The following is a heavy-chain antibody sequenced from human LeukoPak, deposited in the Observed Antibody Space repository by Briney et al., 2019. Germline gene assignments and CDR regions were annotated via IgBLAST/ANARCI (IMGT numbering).Heavy chain of an antibody. Sequence: SETLSLTCAVYGGSFSGYYWSWIRQPPGKGLEWIGEINPSGSTNYNPSLKSRVTISVDTSKNQFSLKLSSVTAADTAVYYCARGRRGYQLLFVAFDIWGQGTMVTVSS. V-gene: IGHV4-34*01. CDR2: INPSGST. CDR1: GGSFSGYY. J-gene: IGHJ3*02. D-gene: IGHD2-2*01. CDR3: ARGRRGYQLLFVAFDI.